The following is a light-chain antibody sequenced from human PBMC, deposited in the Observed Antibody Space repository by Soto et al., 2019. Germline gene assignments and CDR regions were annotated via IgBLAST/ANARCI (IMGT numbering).Light chain of an antibody. CDR1: QSINNW. CDR3: QQYKRYSLT. CDR2: DGF. J-gene: IGKJ4*01. V-gene: IGKV1-5*01. Sequence: DIQMTQSPSTLSASVGDRVTITCRASQSINNWLAWYQQKPGKAPKLLIYDGFSLESGVPLRFSGSGFGTEFTLTIRSLQHDDSATYYCQQYKRYSLTFGGGTKVEIK.